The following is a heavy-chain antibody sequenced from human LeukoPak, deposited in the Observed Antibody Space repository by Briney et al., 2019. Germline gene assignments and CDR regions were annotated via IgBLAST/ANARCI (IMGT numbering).Heavy chain of an antibody. J-gene: IGHJ4*02. Sequence: SETLSRTCAVYGGSFSGYYWSWIREPPGKGLEWMGEINHSGSTNYNPSLKSRVIISVDTSKNQFSLKLSSVTAADTAVYYCARRYGSGSYLWKGFDYWGQGTLVTVSS. D-gene: IGHD3-10*01. CDR1: GGSFSGYY. CDR3: ARRYGSGSYLWKGFDY. CDR2: INHSGST. V-gene: IGHV4-34*01.